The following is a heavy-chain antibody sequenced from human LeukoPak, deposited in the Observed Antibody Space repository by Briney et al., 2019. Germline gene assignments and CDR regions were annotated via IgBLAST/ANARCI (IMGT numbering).Heavy chain of an antibody. CDR2: TNPDGSGR. J-gene: IGHJ4*02. CDR1: GFTLSNYW. V-gene: IGHV3-74*01. D-gene: IGHD5-18*01. Sequence: PGGFLRLSCAASGFTLSNYWVHWVRQAPGKGLVWVSRTNPDGSGRDYADSVKGRFTISRDNAKNTLYLQMNSLRVEDTAVYYCAIGNRAMDLYWGQGTLVTVSS. CDR3: AIGNRAMDLY.